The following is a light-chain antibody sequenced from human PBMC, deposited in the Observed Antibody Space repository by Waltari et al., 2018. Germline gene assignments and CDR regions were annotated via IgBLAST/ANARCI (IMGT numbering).Light chain of an antibody. J-gene: IGKJ2*01. V-gene: IGKV3-15*01. CDR3: QHYVGWPPAYT. Sequence: IVMTQSPVTLSVSPGEGVTLSCRASQSIRSSLAWYQQRPGQAPRLLIYGASTRATGIAARFRGSGYGTEFSLTISSLQSEDFGIYYCQHYVGWPPAYTFGQGTKLEIK. CDR1: QSIRSS. CDR2: GAS.